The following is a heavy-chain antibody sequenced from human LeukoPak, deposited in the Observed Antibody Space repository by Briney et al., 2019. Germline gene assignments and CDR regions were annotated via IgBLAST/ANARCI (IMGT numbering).Heavy chain of an antibody. D-gene: IGHD2-2*01. CDR3: AKGVTGYCSSTSCYAYWCDP. V-gene: IGHV3-23*01. CDR1: GFTFSSYG. CDR2: IIGSGSHT. Sequence: GGSLRLSCAVSGFTFSSYGMTWVRQAPGKGLGWDSSIIGSGSHTYYADSVKGRFTTATDNSKHPLCLQMDRLPAARPCVDECAKGVTGYCSSTSCYAYWCDPWGPGTLVTVSS. J-gene: IGHJ5*02.